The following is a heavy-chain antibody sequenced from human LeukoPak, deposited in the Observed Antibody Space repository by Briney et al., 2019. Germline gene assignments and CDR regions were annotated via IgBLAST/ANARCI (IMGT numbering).Heavy chain of an antibody. CDR2: ISYDGSNK. Sequence: PGRSLRLSCAASGFTFSTYAMHWVRQAPGKGLEWVAVISYDGSNKYYADSVKGRLTISRDNSKNTLYLQMNSLRAEDTAVYYCARIPYYGDYVRGFDYWGQGTLVTVSS. J-gene: IGHJ4*02. CDR1: GFTFSTYA. CDR3: ARIPYYGDYVRGFDY. D-gene: IGHD4-17*01. V-gene: IGHV3-30-3*01.